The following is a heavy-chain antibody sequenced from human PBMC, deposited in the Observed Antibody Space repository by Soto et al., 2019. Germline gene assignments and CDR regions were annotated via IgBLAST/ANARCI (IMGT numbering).Heavy chain of an antibody. CDR2: IIPIFGTA. J-gene: IGHJ6*02. Sequence: SVKVSCKASGWTFSSYAIDWVRQARGQGREWMGGIIPIFGTANYAQKFQGRVTITADKSTSTAYMELSSLRSEDTAVYYCARVALYDFWSGFASGYYYGMDVWGQGTTVTVS. CDR3: ARVALYDFWSGFASGYYYGMDV. V-gene: IGHV1-69*06. CDR1: GWTFSSYA. D-gene: IGHD3-3*01.